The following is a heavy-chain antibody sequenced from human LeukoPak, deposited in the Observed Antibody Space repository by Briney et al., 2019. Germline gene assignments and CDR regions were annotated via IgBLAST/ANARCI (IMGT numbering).Heavy chain of an antibody. CDR1: GYSFTSHW. Sequence: HGESLKISCKGSGYSFTSHWIGWVRQMPGKGLEWMGIIYPGDSDTTYSPSFQGQVTISADKSISTAYLQWSSLKASDTAMYYCARIEYYAGDYWGQGTLATVSS. V-gene: IGHV5-51*01. D-gene: IGHD3-16*01. CDR2: IYPGDSDT. CDR3: ARIEYYAGDY. J-gene: IGHJ4*02.